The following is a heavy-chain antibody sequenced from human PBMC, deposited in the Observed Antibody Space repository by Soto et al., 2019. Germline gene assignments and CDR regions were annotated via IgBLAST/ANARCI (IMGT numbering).Heavy chain of an antibody. J-gene: IGHJ4*02. CDR2: MSYDGRSK. CDR3: AKSHASSWYVFDY. Sequence: QVQLVESGGGVVQPGRSLRLSCAASGFTFSIYGMHWVRQAPGKGLEWVALMSYDGRSKYYADSVKGRFTISRDNSRNTLFLQMNSLRGEDTAVYYCAKSHASSWYVFDYWGQGTLVTVSS. D-gene: IGHD6-13*01. V-gene: IGHV3-30*18. CDR1: GFTFSIYG.